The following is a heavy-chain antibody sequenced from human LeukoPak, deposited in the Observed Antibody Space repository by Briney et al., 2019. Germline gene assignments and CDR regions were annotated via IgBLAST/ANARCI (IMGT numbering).Heavy chain of an antibody. CDR3: AKGGSNNWTFEN. Sequence: GGSLRLSCAAAGLTFSNYGMHWVRQAPGKGLQWVAYIRYDGRNKYSADSVKGRFTIYRENSKSTLYLQMNSLTPEDTAVYYSAKGGSNNWTFENWGQGNLVTVSS. V-gene: IGHV3-30*02. CDR1: GLTFSNYG. CDR2: IRYDGRNK. J-gene: IGHJ1*01. D-gene: IGHD1-1*01.